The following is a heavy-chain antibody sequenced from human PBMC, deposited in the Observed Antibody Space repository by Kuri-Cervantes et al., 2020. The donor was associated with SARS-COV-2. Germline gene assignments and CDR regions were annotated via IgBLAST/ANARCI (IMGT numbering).Heavy chain of an antibody. CDR1: GGTFSSYA. Sequence: SVKVSCKASGGTFSSYAISWVRQAPGQGLEWMGRIIPLFGTTNYAQKFQGRVTITADESTSTAYMELRSLRSDDTAVYYCARGGESSSSLPIVFYIWGQGTMVTVSS. CDR3: ARGGESSSSLPIVFYI. CDR2: IIPLFGTT. J-gene: IGHJ3*02. V-gene: IGHV1-69*13. D-gene: IGHD6-6*01.